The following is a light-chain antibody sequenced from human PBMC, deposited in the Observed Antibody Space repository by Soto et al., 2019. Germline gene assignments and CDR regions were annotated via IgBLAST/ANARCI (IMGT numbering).Light chain of an antibody. Sequence: EIVLTQSPGTLSLSPGERATLSCRASQSLTNSFIAWYQQKPGQAPRLLIYGTSSRATGIPDRFSGSGSGTDFTLTISRLEPEDFAVFFCQQYTSSLITFGQGTRLEIK. CDR2: GTS. CDR1: QSLTNSF. J-gene: IGKJ5*01. CDR3: QQYTSSLIT. V-gene: IGKV3-20*01.